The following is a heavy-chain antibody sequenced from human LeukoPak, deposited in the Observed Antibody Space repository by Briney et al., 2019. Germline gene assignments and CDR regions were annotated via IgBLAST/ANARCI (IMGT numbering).Heavy chain of an antibody. CDR2: ISSESTNI. Sequence: GGSLRLSCAASGFNFNIYGMNWVRQAPGKGLEWVSSISSESTNIYYTDSVKGRFTIARDNAKNSLYLQMNSLIPEDTAVYYCSRDGSGSGDVWGQGTLVIVSS. V-gene: IGHV3-21*01. CDR3: SRDGSGSGDV. J-gene: IGHJ4*02. CDR1: GFNFNIYG. D-gene: IGHD2-21*02.